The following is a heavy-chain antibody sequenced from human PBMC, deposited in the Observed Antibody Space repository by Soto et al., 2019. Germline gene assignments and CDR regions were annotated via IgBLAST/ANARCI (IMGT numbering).Heavy chain of an antibody. J-gene: IGHJ6*04. Sequence: PGGSLRLSCVASGFIFSSYSMNWVRQAPGKGLEWVSYISISTNTIYDADSVKGRFTISRDNVKNSLFLKMNSLRDEDTAVYYCASGDPTGWGYYHGTEVWGEETTANPSS. CDR2: ISISTNTI. CDR3: ASGDPTGWGYYHGTEV. CDR1: GFIFSSYS. V-gene: IGHV3-48*02. D-gene: IGHD1-26*01.